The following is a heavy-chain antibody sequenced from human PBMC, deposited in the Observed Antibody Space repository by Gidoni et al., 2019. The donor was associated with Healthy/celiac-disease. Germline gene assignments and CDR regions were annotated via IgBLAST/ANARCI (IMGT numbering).Heavy chain of an antibody. Sequence: EVQLVESGGGLVQPGGSLRLSCAASGFTFSSYSMNWVRQAPGKGLEWVSYISSSSSTIYYADSVKGRFTISRDNAKNSLYLQMNSLRDEDTAVYYCARVMNCSSTSCFYGMDVWGQGTTVTVSS. CDR1: GFTFSSYS. CDR3: ARVMNCSSTSCFYGMDV. D-gene: IGHD2-2*01. J-gene: IGHJ6*02. V-gene: IGHV3-48*02. CDR2: ISSSSSTI.